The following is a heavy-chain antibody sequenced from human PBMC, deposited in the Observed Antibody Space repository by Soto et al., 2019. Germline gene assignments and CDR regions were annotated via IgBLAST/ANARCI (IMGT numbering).Heavy chain of an antibody. CDR1: GGTFSSYA. J-gene: IGHJ6*02. D-gene: IGHD6-6*01. Sequence: ASVKVSCKASGGTFSSYAISWARQAPGQGLEWMGGIIPIFGTANYAQKFQGRVTITADESTSTAYMELSSLRSEDTAVYYCATLTAYSSSPDYYYYYGMDVWGQGTTVTVSS. CDR3: ATLTAYSSSPDYYYYYGMDV. V-gene: IGHV1-69*13. CDR2: IIPIFGTA.